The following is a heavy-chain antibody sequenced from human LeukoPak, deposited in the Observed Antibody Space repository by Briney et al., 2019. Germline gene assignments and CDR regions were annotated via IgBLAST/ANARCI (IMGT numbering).Heavy chain of an antibody. V-gene: IGHV4-38-2*02. J-gene: IGHJ4*02. CDR3: ARVLHAPYLIDS. CDR1: DSSITSTYY. D-gene: IGHD2-8*01. CDR2: VFRLQTVRT. Sequence: PSEALSLTCTVSDSSITSTYYWAWFRQPPGKGLEWIATVFRLQTVRTFNNPSLESRVTVSLDPSQNQFPLNLTSVTAADTALYFCARVLHAPYLIDSWGQGTLVTVSS.